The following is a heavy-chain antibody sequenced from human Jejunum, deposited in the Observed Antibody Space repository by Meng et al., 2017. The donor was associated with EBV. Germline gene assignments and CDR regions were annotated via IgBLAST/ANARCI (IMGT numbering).Heavy chain of an antibody. CDR3: ATDLYSHSSAGFDF. J-gene: IGHJ4*02. D-gene: IGHD6-6*01. CDR2: VYYSGTT. V-gene: IGHV4-61*01. CDR1: STVVSSSSHY. Sequence: VQGPDAAPGLVQPSEPPPLPCTVSSTVVSSSSHYWRWLRPRPGQRLECILYVYYSGTTNYNPSLKSRVTMSVDTSKNQFSLNLTSVTAADTAMYYCATDLYSHSSAGFDFWGRGTLVTVSS.